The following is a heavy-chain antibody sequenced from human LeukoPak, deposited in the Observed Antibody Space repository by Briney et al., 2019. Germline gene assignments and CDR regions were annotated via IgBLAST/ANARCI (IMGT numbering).Heavy chain of an antibody. CDR2: IYYSGST. CDR3: ARVPLRGYSYGFVQT. J-gene: IGHJ5*02. Sequence: SETLSLTCTVSGGSISSSSYYWGWIRQPPGKGLEWIGSIYYSGSTYYNPSLKSRVTISVDTSKNQFSLKLSSVTAADTAVYYCARVPLRGYSYGFVQTWGQGTLVTVSS. D-gene: IGHD5-18*01. V-gene: IGHV4-39*01. CDR1: GGSISSSSYY.